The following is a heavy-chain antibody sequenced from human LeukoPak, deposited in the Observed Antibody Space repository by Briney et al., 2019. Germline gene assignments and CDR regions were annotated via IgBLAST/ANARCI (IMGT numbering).Heavy chain of an antibody. Sequence: GGSLRLSCAVSGFSFSDHFMDWVRQAPGKGLEWVGRSTKRSNSYNTHYAASVKDRFTISRDDSDNSLYLQMNSLKTEDTAVYYCSRALMGDGYNYVWGQGTLVTVSS. CDR3: SRALMGDGYNYV. CDR2: STKRSNSYNT. J-gene: IGHJ4*02. CDR1: GFSFSDHF. V-gene: IGHV3-72*01. D-gene: IGHD5-18*01.